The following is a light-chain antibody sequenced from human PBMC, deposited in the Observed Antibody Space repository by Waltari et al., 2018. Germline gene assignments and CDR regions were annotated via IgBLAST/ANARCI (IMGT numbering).Light chain of an antibody. J-gene: IGKJ1*01. CDR3: QHYVSLPVT. CDR1: QSLSRA. V-gene: IGKV3-20*01. CDR2: GAS. Sequence: EIFLTQSPGTLSLSPGERATLSCRASQSLSRALAGYHQNPGQAPRPLIYGASNGTTGIPDRFSGCGSGTDCRVIISSLESEDFAVYYCQHYVSLPVTFGQGTKVEIK.